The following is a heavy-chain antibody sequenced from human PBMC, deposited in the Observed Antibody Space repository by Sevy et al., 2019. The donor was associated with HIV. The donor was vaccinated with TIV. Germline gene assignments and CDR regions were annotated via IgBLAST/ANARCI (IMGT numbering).Heavy chain of an antibody. CDR2: ISSNGGST. J-gene: IGHJ3*02. V-gene: IGHV3-64*01. CDR3: ARTPDGYNYAFDI. Sequence: GGSLRLSCAASGFTFSSYAMHWVRQAPGKGLEYVSAISSNGGSTYYANSVKGGFTISRDNSKNTLYLQMGSLRAEDMAVYYCARTPDGYNYAFDIWGQGTMVTVSS. CDR1: GFTFSSYA. D-gene: IGHD5-12*01.